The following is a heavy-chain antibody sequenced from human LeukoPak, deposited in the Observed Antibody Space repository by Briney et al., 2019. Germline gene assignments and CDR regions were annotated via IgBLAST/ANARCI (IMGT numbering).Heavy chain of an antibody. D-gene: IGHD2-2*01. CDR3: ARGPGGVPAALYYFDY. CDR1: GYPLTSYY. CDR2: INPSGGST. J-gene: IGHJ4*02. V-gene: IGHV1-46*04. Sequence: ASVHVSSEASGYPLTSYYMHLVRQAPGQGLEWMGRINPSGGSTSYAQKLQGRVSMTSDTSTSTVYMELSSLRSEDTAVYYCARGPGGVPAALYYFDYWGQGTLVIVSS.